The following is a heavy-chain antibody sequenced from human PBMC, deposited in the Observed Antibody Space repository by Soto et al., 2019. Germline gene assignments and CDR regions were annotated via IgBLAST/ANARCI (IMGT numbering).Heavy chain of an antibody. CDR2: VDHSGNI. V-gene: IGHV4-34*02. D-gene: IGHD3-16*01. J-gene: IGHJ4*02. CDR1: GGSFSGYF. Sequence: QVQLQQWGAGLLKPSETLSLTCAVYGGSFSGYFWGWIRQPPGKGPEWIGEVDHSGNINYNPSLRGRATISVDTSKNQFSLKLNSVTAADTAVYYCSRGRDAYKMGNYWGQGTLVTVSS. CDR3: SRGRDAYKMGNY.